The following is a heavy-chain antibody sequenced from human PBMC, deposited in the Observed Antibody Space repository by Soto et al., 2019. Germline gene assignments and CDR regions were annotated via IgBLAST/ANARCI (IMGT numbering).Heavy chain of an antibody. V-gene: IGHV3-30*16. CDR1: GFIFTYYA. CDR3: TREDA. J-gene: IGHJ4*02. Sequence: PGGALRLSCRGSGFIFTYYALDWVRQGPGKGLEGVSVISYDGSGQYYSDSVKGRFTISRDNSKNALYLQMDSLRPEDTAVYYCTREDAWGQGIRVTVPS. CDR2: ISYDGSGQ.